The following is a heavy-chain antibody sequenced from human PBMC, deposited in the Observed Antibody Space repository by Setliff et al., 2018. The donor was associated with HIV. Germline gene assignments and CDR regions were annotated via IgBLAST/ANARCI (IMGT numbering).Heavy chain of an antibody. J-gene: IGHJ4*02. D-gene: IGHD4-17*01. CDR2: IYYTWST. V-gene: IGHV4-61*01. CDR3: ARDPPGHGDSNDY. Sequence: SETLSLTCTVSGGSVGSGSYYWSWIRQPPGKGLEYIGYIYYTWSTTYNPSLKSRVSMSIDTSKNQFSLRLTSVTAADTAVYYCARDPPGHGDSNDYWGQGTLVTVSA. CDR1: GGSVGSGSYY.